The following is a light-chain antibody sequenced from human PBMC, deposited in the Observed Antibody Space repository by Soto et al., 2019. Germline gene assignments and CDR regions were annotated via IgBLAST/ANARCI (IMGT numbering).Light chain of an antibody. CDR1: QSVSSSY. V-gene: IGKV3-20*01. CDR2: DAS. J-gene: IGKJ1*01. Sequence: EIILTQSPDTLSVSPGERATLSCRASQSVSSSYLAWYQQKPGQAPRLLVFDASKRPTGIPDRFSGSGSGTDFTLTISRLEPEDFGVYYCQQYGTSPPRTFGQGTKVDIK. CDR3: QQYGTSPPRT.